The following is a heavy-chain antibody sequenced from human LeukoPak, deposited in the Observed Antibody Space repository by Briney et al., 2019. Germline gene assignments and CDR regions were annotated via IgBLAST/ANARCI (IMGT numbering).Heavy chain of an antibody. CDR2: ISGGGRIT. Sequence: PGGSLRLSCATSGFTFSSYAMSWVRQAPGKGLEWVSAISGGGRITYYADSVKGRFTISRDNSKNTLYLQMNSLRAEDTAVYYCAKDGGPNYDSSGYYTDDAFDIWGQGTMVTVSS. V-gene: IGHV3-23*01. J-gene: IGHJ3*02. CDR1: GFTFSSYA. CDR3: AKDGGPNYDSSGYYTDDAFDI. D-gene: IGHD3-22*01.